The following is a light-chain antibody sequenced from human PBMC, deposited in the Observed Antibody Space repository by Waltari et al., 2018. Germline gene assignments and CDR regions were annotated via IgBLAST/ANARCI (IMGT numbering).Light chain of an antibody. CDR2: QVT. V-gene: IGLV2-23*02. Sequence: QSGLTQPAHMSGSTGQSIPISCLGASSNDGCWDVVSWYQQHPGQVPKLLIYQVTRRPAGVSHRFSGSKSGNTASLTISGLQAEDEAIYYCSSYASISTWIFGGGTTLAVL. CDR1: SSNDGCWDV. CDR3: SSYASISTWI. J-gene: IGLJ2*01.